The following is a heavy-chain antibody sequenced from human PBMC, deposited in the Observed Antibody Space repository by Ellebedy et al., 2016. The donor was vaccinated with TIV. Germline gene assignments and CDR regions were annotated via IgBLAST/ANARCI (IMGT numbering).Heavy chain of an antibody. CDR2: INPKTGAT. D-gene: IGHD2-21*01. V-gene: IGHV1-2*02. CDR1: GYTITDYY. J-gene: IGHJ2*01. Sequence: ASVKVSXXASGYTITDYYLHWVRQAPGQGLEWMGWINPKTGATNLAQRFQDRVTMTSDTSISTAHMDVSSLNSDDTAVYYCARVICTGAYCGGYKWYFDLWGRGTLVIVSA. CDR3: ARVICTGAYCGGYKWYFDL.